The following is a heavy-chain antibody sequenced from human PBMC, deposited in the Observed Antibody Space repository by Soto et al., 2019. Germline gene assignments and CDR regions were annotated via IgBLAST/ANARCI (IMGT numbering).Heavy chain of an antibody. V-gene: IGHV1-69*13. J-gene: IGHJ4*02. CDR2: IIPIFGTA. CDR1: GGTFSSYA. CDR3: ASPEGCSGGSCSYYFDY. D-gene: IGHD2-15*01. Sequence: GASVKVSCKASGGTFSSYAISWVRQAPGQGLEWMGGIIPIFGTANYAQKFQGRVTITADESTSTAYMELSSLRSEDTAVYYCASPEGCSGGSCSYYFDYWGQGTLVTVSS.